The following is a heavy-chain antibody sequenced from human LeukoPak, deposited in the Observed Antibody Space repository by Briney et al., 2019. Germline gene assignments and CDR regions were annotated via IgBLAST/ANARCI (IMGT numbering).Heavy chain of an antibody. CDR2: IYYSRST. CDR1: GGSISSYY. J-gene: IGHJ3*02. CDR3: ARVVGDAFDI. V-gene: IGHV4-59*01. Sequence: SETLSLTCTVSGGSISSYYWSWIRQPPGKGLEWIGYIYYSRSTDYNPSLKSRVTISVDTSKNQFSLKLSSVTAADTAVYYCARVVGDAFDIWGQGTMVTVSS.